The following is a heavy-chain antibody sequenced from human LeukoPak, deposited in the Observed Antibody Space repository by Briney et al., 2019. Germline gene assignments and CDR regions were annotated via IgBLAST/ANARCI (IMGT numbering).Heavy chain of an antibody. Sequence: ASVKVSCKASGYTFTGYYMHWVRQAPGQGLEWMGWINPNSGGTNYAQKFQGRVTMTRDTSISTAYMELSRLRSDDTAVYYRARDGMITFGGVYDYWGQGTLVTVSS. J-gene: IGHJ4*02. CDR3: ARDGMITFGGVYDY. V-gene: IGHV1-2*02. D-gene: IGHD3-16*01. CDR2: INPNSGGT. CDR1: GYTFTGYY.